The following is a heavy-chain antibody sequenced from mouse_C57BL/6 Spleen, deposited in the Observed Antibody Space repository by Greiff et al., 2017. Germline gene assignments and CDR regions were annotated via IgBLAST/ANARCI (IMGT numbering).Heavy chain of an antibody. J-gene: IGHJ2*01. D-gene: IGHD1-1*01. CDR3: ARWGYYDSSYLRDFDY. Sequence: VQLQQSGPELVKPGASVKISCKASGYAFSSSWMNWVKQRPGKGLEWIGRIYPGDGDTNYNGKFKGKATLTADNSSSTAYMQLSSLTSEVSAVYFCARWGYYDSSYLRDFDYWGQGTTLTVSS. CDR2: IYPGDGDT. V-gene: IGHV1-82*01. CDR1: GYAFSSSW.